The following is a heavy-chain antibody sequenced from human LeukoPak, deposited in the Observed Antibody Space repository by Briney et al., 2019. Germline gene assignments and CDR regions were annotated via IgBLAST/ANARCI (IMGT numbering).Heavy chain of an antibody. CDR3: ARQRDFWSGYLA. D-gene: IGHD3-3*01. CDR1: GGSISSYY. CDR2: IYYSGST. Sequence: SETLSLTCTVSGGSISSYYWSWIRQPPGKGLEWIGYIYYSGSTNYNPSLRSRVTISVGTSKNQFSLKMSSVTAADTAVYYCARQRDFWSGYLAWGQGILVTVSS. V-gene: IGHV4-59*08. J-gene: IGHJ5*02.